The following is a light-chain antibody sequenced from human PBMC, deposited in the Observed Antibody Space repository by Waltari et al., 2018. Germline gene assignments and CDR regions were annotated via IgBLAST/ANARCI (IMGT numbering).Light chain of an antibody. Sequence: EIVLTQSPGTLSLSPGERATLSCRASQSVSRSLAWYQQKPGQAPRLLIYWASSRATGIPDRFSGGGSGTDFSLTISRLEPEDFAVYYCQHYLRLPATFGQGTKVEIK. V-gene: IGKV3-20*01. CDR1: QSVSRS. J-gene: IGKJ1*01. CDR2: WAS. CDR3: QHYLRLPAT.